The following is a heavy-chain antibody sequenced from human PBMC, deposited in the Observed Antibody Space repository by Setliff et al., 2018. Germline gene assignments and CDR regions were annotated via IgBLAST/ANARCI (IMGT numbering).Heavy chain of an antibody. D-gene: IGHD3-10*01. CDR1: GFTYNNDW. Sequence: HPGGSLRLSCGASGFTYNNDWMSWVRQSPGKGLEWVASINPDGSEKYYVDSVKGRFTISRDNARNSLSLQMNSLRTEDTAVYYCFGAGTCSYWGQGTLVTVSS. CDR2: INPDGSEK. CDR3: FGAGTCSY. J-gene: IGHJ4*02. V-gene: IGHV3-7*01.